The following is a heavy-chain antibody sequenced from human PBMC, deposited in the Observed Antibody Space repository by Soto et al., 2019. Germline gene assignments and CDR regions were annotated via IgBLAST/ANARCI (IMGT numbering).Heavy chain of an antibody. J-gene: IGHJ6*02. V-gene: IGHV3-30-3*01. CDR2: ISYDGSNK. CDR1: GFTFSSYA. D-gene: IGHD4-4*01. CDR3: ARDITVTHYYYYGMDV. Sequence: GGSLRLSCAASGFTFSSYAMHWVRQAPGKGLEWVAVISYDGSNKYYADSVKGRFTISRDNSKNTLYLQMNSLRAEDTAVYYCARDITVTHYYYYGMDVWGQGTTVTLSS.